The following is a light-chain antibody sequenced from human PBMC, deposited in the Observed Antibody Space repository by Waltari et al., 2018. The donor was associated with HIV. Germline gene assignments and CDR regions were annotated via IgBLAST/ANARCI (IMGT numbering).Light chain of an antibody. J-gene: IGLJ3*02. CDR1: SSNIGAGYG. CDR3: QSYDNGLSGWV. CDR2: TDT. Sequence: QSVLTQPPSVSGAPGQTITISCTGSSSNIGAGYGVNWYQQHPGTAPKLLIYTDTNRPSGVPNRFSGSRSGTSASLAITGLQAEDEADYHCQSYDNGLSGWVFGGGTKVSV. V-gene: IGLV1-40*01.